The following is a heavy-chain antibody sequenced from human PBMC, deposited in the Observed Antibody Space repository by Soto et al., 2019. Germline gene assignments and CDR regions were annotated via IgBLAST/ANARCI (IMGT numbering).Heavy chain of an antibody. V-gene: IGHV3-9*01. J-gene: IGHJ4*02. Sequence: TGGSLRLSCAASGFTFDDYAMHWVRQAPGKGLEWVSGISWNSGSIGYADSVKGRFPISRDNAKNSLYLQMNSLRAEDTALYYCAKGSAYDSSGSGDYWGQGTLVTVSS. D-gene: IGHD3-22*01. CDR3: AKGSAYDSSGSGDY. CDR2: ISWNSGSI. CDR1: GFTFDDYA.